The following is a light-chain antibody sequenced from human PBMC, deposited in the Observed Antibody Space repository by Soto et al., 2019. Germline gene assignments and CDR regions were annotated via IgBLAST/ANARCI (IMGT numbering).Light chain of an antibody. Sequence: DIQMTQSPSSLSASVGDRVTITCRASQSISSYLKWYQQKPGKAPKILIYAASSLQSEGPSRFTGSGSGTEFTLTISSLQPEDFAAYYCQQSYSTPQSFRQGTEVEIK. CDR2: AAS. CDR3: QQSYSTPQS. J-gene: IGKJ1*01. CDR1: QSISSY. V-gene: IGKV1-39*01.